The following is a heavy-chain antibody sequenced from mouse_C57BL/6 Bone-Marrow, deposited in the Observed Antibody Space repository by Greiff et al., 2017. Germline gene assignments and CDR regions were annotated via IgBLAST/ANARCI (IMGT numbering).Heavy chain of an antibody. Sequence: EVQVVESGGGLVKPGGSLKLSCAASGFTFSDYGMHWVRQAPEKGLEWVAYISSGSSTIYYADTVKGRFTISRDNAKNTLFLQMNSLRSEDTAMYYCAITTVVATDAMDYWGQGTSVTVSS. J-gene: IGHJ4*01. V-gene: IGHV5-17*01. CDR3: AITTVVATDAMDY. D-gene: IGHD1-1*01. CDR2: ISSGSSTI. CDR1: GFTFSDYG.